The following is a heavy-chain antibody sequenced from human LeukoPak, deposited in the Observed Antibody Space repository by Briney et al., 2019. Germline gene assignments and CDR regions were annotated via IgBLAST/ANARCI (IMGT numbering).Heavy chain of an antibody. CDR2: ISGSGGST. CDR1: GFTFSSYA. J-gene: IGHJ4*02. CDR3: AKVSDYDFWSGYPGDY. D-gene: IGHD3-3*01. Sequence: GGSLRLSCAASGFTFSSYAMSWVRQAPGKRLEWVSAISGSGGSTYYADSVKGRFTISRDNSKNTLYLQMNSLRAEDTAVYYCAKVSDYDFWSGYPGDYWGQGTLVTVSS. V-gene: IGHV3-23*01.